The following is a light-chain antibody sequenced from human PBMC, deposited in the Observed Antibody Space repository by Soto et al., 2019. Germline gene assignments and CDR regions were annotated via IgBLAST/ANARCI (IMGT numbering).Light chain of an antibody. CDR3: CSYAGSYTVL. V-gene: IGLV2-11*01. J-gene: IGLJ2*01. CDR1: SSDVGGYKY. CDR2: DVS. Sequence: QSALTQPRSVSGSPGQSVTISCTGTSSDVGGYKYFSWYQQHPGKVPNLIIYDVSERPSGVPDRFSGSKSGNTASLSISGLQAEDEADYYCCSYAGSYTVLFGGGTKVTVL.